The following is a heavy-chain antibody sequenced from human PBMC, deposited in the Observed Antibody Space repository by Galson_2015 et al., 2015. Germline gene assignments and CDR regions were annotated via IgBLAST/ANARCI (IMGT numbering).Heavy chain of an antibody. CDR1: GFTFSSYA. D-gene: IGHD6-19*01. J-gene: IGHJ4*02. Sequence: SLRLSRAASGFTFSSYAMSWVRQAPGKGLEWVSAISGSGGSTYYADSVKGRFTISRDNSKNTLYLQMNSLRAEDTAVYYCAKLSTGYSSGWYVGYWGQGTLVTVSS. CDR3: AKLSTGYSSGWYVGY. V-gene: IGHV3-23*01. CDR2: ISGSGGST.